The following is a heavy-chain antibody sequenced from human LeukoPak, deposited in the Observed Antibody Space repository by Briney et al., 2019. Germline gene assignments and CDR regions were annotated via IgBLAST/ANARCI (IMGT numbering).Heavy chain of an antibody. Sequence: PGGSLRLSCAVSGFTITNYGMSWVRQAPGKGLEWVSAISLDGDTEYYADSVRGRFIISRDSSRNTLYLQINSLRPEDTALYYCAQGYSSGWYPYWGQGTLDTVSS. V-gene: IGHV3-23*01. CDR3: AQGYSSGWYPY. CDR2: ISLDGDTE. J-gene: IGHJ4*02. D-gene: IGHD6-19*01. CDR1: GFTITNYG.